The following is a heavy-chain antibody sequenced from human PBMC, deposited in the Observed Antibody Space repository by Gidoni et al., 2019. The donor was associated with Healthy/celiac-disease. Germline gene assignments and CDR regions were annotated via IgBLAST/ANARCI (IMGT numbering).Heavy chain of an antibody. CDR2: ISGSGGST. Sequence: EVQLLESGGGLVQPGGSLRLSCAASGFTFSSYAMSWVRQATGEGMEWVSAISGSGGSTYYADSVKGRFTISRGNSKNTLYLQMNSLRAEDTAVYYCAKGYRGDGELHYYYGMDVWGQGTTVTVSS. D-gene: IGHD3-10*01. CDR3: AKGYRGDGELHYYYGMDV. V-gene: IGHV3-23*01. CDR1: GFTFSSYA. J-gene: IGHJ6*02.